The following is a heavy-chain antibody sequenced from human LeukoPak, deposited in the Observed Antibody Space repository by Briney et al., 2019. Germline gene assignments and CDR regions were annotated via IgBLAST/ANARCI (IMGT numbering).Heavy chain of an antibody. J-gene: IGHJ2*01. D-gene: IGHD5-18*01. V-gene: IGHV4-4*07. CDR2: IYTSGST. CDR1: GGSISSYY. Sequence: SESLSLTCTVSGGSISSYYWSWIRQPAGKGLEWTGRIYTSGSTNYNPSLKSRVTMSVDTSKNQFSLKLSSVTAADTAVYYCARTLDTAIQTYWYFDLWGRGTLVTVSS. CDR3: ARTLDTAIQTYWYFDL.